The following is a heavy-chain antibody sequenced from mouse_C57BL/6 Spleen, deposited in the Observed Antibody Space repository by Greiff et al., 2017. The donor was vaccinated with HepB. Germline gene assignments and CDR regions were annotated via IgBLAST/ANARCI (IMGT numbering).Heavy chain of an antibody. J-gene: IGHJ1*03. Sequence: QVQLQLSGAELAKPGASVKLSCKASGYTFTSYWMHWVKQRPGQGLEWIGYINPSSGYTKYNQKFKDKATLTADKSSSTAYMQLSSLTYEDSAVYYCASMITTVVATRYFDVWGTGTTVTVSS. CDR1: GYTFTSYW. V-gene: IGHV1-7*01. CDR2: INPSSGYT. CDR3: ASMITTVVATRYFDV. D-gene: IGHD1-1*01.